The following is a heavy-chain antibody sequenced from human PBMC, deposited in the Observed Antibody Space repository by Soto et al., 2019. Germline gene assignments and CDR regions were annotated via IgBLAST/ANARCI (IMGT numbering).Heavy chain of an antibody. J-gene: IGHJ4*02. V-gene: IGHV3-15*07. CDR3: ATAPGYWASAPLDF. D-gene: IGHD2-21*01. CDR1: GLTFSDAW. CDR2: IRSQSDGGTT. Sequence: GGSLRLSCVASGLTFSDAWMNWVRQAPGLGLEWVGRIRSQSDGGTTDFAAPVKGRFTISRDDSKNTVFLQMSSLKTEDTAVYYCATAPGYWASAPLDFWGQGTLVTVSS.